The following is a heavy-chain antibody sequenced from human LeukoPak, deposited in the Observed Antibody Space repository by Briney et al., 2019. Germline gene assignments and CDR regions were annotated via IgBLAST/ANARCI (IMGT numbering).Heavy chain of an antibody. CDR3: VKSGGYGLIDY. CDR1: GGSISYYY. CDR2: TYYSGST. V-gene: IGHV4-59*08. D-gene: IGHD6-19*01. Sequence: SETLSLTCTVSGGSISYYYWSWIRQPPGRGLEWIGYTYYSGSTNYNPSLKSRVTISVDTSKNQFSLKLSSVTAADTAMYYCVKSGGYGLIDYWGQGTLVTVSS. J-gene: IGHJ4*02.